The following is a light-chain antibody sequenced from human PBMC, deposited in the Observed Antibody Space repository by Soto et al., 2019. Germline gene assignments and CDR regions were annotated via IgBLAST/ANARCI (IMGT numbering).Light chain of an antibody. V-gene: IGKV3-15*01. J-gene: IGKJ3*01. CDR3: QQFNQWPPFT. CDR1: QSVFRN. Sequence: EIVMTQSPATLSVSPGEGVSLSCRASQSVFRNLAWYQQRPGQAPRLLIFHASTRATGVPARFTDSGSGTEFTLTIADLQSEDFGIYYCQQFNQWPPFTLGPGTKV. CDR2: HAS.